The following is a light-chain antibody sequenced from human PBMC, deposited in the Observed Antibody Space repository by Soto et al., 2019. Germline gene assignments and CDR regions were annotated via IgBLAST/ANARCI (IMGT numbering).Light chain of an antibody. CDR2: KIS. V-gene: IGKV2-24*01. Sequence: IVLTPTSPSSPVPLGQPGSPSSRARQNPGHSDGNTYLSWLQQRPGQPPRLLIYKISNRISGVPDRFSGSGAGTDFTLKISRVEAEDVGVYYCMQATQFPPWTFGQGTKVDIK. J-gene: IGKJ1*01. CDR3: MQATQFPPWT. CDR1: QNPGHSDGNTY.